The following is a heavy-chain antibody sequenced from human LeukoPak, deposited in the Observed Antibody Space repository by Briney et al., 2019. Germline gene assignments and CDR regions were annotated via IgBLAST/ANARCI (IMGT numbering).Heavy chain of an antibody. CDR3: TSNFDF. CDR2: VSGNGATT. J-gene: IGHJ4*02. CDR1: GFTFINYA. V-gene: IGHV3-23*01. Sequence: GGSLRLSCAASGFTFINYAMNWVRQAPGKGLEWVSAVSGNGATTYYADSVKGRFTISRDNSRNTVYLQMNNLRAEDTAIYYCTSNFDFWGQGTLVTVSS.